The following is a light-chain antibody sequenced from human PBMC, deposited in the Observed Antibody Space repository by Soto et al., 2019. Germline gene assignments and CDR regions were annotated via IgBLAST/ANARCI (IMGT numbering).Light chain of an antibody. Sequence: DIQMPQSPYTLSASVGDRVTITCRASQSISSWLAWYQQKPGKAPKLLIYKASSLESGVPSRFSGSGSGTEFTLTISSLQPDDFATYYCQQYNSYSTFGQGTKLEIK. V-gene: IGKV1-5*03. CDR2: KAS. J-gene: IGKJ2*01. CDR1: QSISSW. CDR3: QQYNSYST.